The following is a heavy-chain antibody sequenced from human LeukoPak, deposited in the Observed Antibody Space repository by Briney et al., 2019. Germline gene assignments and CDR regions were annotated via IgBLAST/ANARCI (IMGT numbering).Heavy chain of an antibody. D-gene: IGHD3-22*01. CDR3: ATDFYDST. J-gene: IGHJ5*02. V-gene: IGHV3-15*07. Sequence: GGSLRLSCATSGFTFSNAWMNWIRQAPGKGLEWVGRIRSNSDGGTIDYAAPVKGRFTLSRDDSKTTLYLQMNSLQTEDTAVYYCATDFYDSTWGQGTLVTVSS. CDR1: GFTFSNAW. CDR2: IRSNSDGGTI.